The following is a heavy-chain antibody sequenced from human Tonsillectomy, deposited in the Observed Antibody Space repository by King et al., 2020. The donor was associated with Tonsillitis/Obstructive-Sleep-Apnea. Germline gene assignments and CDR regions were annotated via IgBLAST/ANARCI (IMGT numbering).Heavy chain of an antibody. J-gene: IGHJ6*03. V-gene: IGHV4-59*01. D-gene: IGHD2-2*01. CDR2: IFYSGST. CDR1: GGSISSYY. CDR3: ARDHCSSTGCYGNYYYMDV. Sequence: QLQESGPGLVKPSETLSLTCTVSGGSISSYYWSWIRQPPGKGLEWIGYIFYSGSTNYNPSLKSRVTISVDTSKNQFSLKLSSVTAADTAVYYCARDHCSSTGCYGNYYYMDVWGKGTTVTVSS.